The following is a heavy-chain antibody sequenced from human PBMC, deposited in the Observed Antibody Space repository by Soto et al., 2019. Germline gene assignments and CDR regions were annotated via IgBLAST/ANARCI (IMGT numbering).Heavy chain of an antibody. V-gene: IGHV4-31*03. CDR2: IYYSGST. CDR1: GGSMSSGGYY. Sequence: SLTCTVSGGSMSSGGYYWSWIRQHPGKGLEWIGYIYYSGSTYYNPSLKSRVTISVDTSKNQFSLKLSSVTAADTAVYYCARDHIVVVPAAPSPGGYYYYYGMDVWGQGTTVTVSS. J-gene: IGHJ6*02. D-gene: IGHD2-2*01. CDR3: ARDHIVVVPAAPSPGGYYYYYGMDV.